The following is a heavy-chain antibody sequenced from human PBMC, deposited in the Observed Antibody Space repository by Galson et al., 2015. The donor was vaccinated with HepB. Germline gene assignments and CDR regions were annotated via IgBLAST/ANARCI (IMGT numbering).Heavy chain of an antibody. CDR1: GDGVSSDSAA. CDR2: TYYRSQWHH. J-gene: IGHJ6*03. CDR3: ARDSTVVRDALYYYYYMDV. D-gene: IGHD4-23*01. V-gene: IGHV6-1*01. Sequence: CAISGDGVSSDSAAWNWIRQSPSSGLEWLGRTYYRSQWHHDYAECGKSRIIINPDTSKNQFSLPLSSVTPGDTAVYSCARDSTVVRDALYYYYYMDVRGDGTTVTVSS.